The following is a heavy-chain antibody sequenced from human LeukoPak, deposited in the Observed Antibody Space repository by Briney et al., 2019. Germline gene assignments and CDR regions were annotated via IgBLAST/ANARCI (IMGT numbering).Heavy chain of an antibody. Sequence: SETLSLTCAVYGGSFSGYYWSWIRQPPGKGLEWIGEINHSGSTNYNPSLKRRVTISVDTSKNQFSRKLSSVTAADTAVYYCARSRGTIYRADVFDIWGQGTMVTVSS. D-gene: IGHD1-1*01. CDR3: ARSRGTIYRADVFDI. V-gene: IGHV4-34*01. J-gene: IGHJ3*02. CDR1: GGSFSGYY. CDR2: INHSGST.